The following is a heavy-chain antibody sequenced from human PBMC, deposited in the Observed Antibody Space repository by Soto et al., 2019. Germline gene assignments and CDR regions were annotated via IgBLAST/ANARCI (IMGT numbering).Heavy chain of an antibody. CDR1: CGSISSGGYS. J-gene: IGHJ4*02. CDR2: IYHSGST. CDR3: AAGGGLPRYY. D-gene: IGHD5-12*01. Sequence: SETLSLTCAVSCGSISSGGYSWSWIRQPPEKGLEWIGYIYHSGSTYYNPSLKSRVTISVDRSKNQFSLKLSSVTAADTAVYYCAAGGGLPRYYWGQGTLVTVSS. V-gene: IGHV4-30-2*01.